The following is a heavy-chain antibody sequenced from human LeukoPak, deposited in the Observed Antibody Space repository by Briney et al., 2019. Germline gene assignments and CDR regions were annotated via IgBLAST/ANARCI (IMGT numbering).Heavy chain of an antibody. V-gene: IGHV3-11*01. Sequence: GGSLRLSGAASGFTFSDYYMSWIRQAPGKGLEWVSYISSSGSTIYYADSVKGRFTISRDNAKNSLYLQMNSLRAEDTAVYYCARVRIAAAGNEGAFDIWGQGTMVTVSS. CDR2: ISSSGSTI. CDR1: GFTFSDYY. J-gene: IGHJ3*02. CDR3: ARVRIAAAGNEGAFDI. D-gene: IGHD6-13*01.